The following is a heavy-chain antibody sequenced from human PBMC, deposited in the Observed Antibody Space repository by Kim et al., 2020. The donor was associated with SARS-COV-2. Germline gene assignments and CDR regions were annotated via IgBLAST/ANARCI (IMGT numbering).Heavy chain of an antibody. V-gene: IGHV3-11*04. D-gene: IGHD3-22*01. J-gene: IGHJ6*02. Sequence: RFTISRDNAKNSLYLQMNSLRAEDTAVYYCARDVFDDSSGYYYYYYGMDVWGQGTTVTVSS. CDR3: ARDVFDDSSGYYYYYYGMDV.